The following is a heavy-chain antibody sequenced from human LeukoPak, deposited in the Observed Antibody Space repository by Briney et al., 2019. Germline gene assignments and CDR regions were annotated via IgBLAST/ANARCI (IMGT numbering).Heavy chain of an antibody. V-gene: IGHV3-53*01. Sequence: GGSLRLSCAASGFTVSSNYMNWVRQAPGKGLEWVSVIYIGGSTYYADSVKGRFTISRDNSENTLYLQMNSLRAEDTAVYYCANSPRASDAFDIWGQGTMVTVAS. D-gene: IGHD2/OR15-2a*01. J-gene: IGHJ3*02. CDR2: IYIGGST. CDR1: GFTVSSNY. CDR3: ANSPRASDAFDI.